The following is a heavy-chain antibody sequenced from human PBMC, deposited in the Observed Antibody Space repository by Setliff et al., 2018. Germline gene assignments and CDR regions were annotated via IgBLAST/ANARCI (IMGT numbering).Heavy chain of an antibody. Sequence: GGSLRLSCAASGFIINSYSMTWVRQAPGKGLEWVSGMYGGGTTFYADSVKGRFTISRDISENTLYLQMNSLRPEDTAVYYCARGLGKGTVDYWGQGTLVTVSS. CDR1: GFIINSYS. D-gene: IGHD3-16*01. J-gene: IGHJ4*02. CDR3: ARGLGKGTVDY. V-gene: IGHV3-53*01. CDR2: MYGGGTT.